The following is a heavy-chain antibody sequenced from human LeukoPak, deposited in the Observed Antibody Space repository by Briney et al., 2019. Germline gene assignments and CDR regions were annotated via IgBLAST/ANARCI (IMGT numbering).Heavy chain of an antibody. CDR2: MSGDGSST. J-gene: IGHJ4*02. V-gene: IGHV3-74*01. CDR3: ARALSNTVRGVGDY. D-gene: IGHD3-10*01. Sequence: GGSLRLSCAASGFTFSSYAMNWVRQVPGKGLMWVSRMSGDGSSTNYADSVKGRFTISRDNAKNTLYLQMNSLRVEDTAVYYCARALSNTVRGVGDYWGQGTLVTVSS. CDR1: GFTFSSYA.